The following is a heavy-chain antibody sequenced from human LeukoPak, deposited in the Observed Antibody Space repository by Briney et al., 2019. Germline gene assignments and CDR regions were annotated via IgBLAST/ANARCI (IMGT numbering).Heavy chain of an antibody. CDR3: ARWEAGTHDY. Sequence: SETLSLTCTVSGGSISSYYWSWIRQPPGKGLEWIGYIYYSGSTNYNPSLKSRVTISVDTSKNQFSLKPSSVTAADTAVYYCARWEAGTHDYWGQGTLVTVSS. CDR1: GGSISSYY. D-gene: IGHD6-13*01. J-gene: IGHJ4*02. CDR2: IYYSGST. V-gene: IGHV4-59*01.